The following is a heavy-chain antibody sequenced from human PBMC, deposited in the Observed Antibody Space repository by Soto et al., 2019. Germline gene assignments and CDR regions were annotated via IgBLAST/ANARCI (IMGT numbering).Heavy chain of an antibody. V-gene: IGHV4-61*08. J-gene: IGHJ5*02. Sequence: PWETLSLTCTVSGAALSSGGYFYTWVRQPPGKGLEWLGYIYYSGGTNCNPSLKSRVTISLDKSKSQFSLRLISVTAADTAVYYCTREPSDDNYFDPWGQGTLLTVPS. CDR2: IYYSGGT. CDR3: TREPSDDNYFDP. CDR1: GAALSSGGYF.